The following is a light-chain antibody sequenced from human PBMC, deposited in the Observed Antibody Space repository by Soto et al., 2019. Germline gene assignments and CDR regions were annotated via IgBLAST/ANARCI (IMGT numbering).Light chain of an antibody. CDR3: AAWDDSLVGLV. Sequence: QSVLTQPPSASGTPGQRVTTSGSGSNSTIGSNTVNWYKQLPGTAPKLLIYSNNQRPSGVPDRFSGSKSGTSASLAISGLQSEDEADYYCAAWDDSLVGLVFGGGTKVTVL. CDR2: SNN. V-gene: IGLV1-44*01. CDR1: NSTIGSNT. J-gene: IGLJ2*01.